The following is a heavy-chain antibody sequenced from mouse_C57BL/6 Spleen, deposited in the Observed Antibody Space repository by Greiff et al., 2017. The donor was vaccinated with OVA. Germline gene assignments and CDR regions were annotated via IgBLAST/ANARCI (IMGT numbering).Heavy chain of an antibody. V-gene: IGHV5-12*01. CDR2: ISNGGGST. CDR3: ARGGKGYAMDY. CDR1: GFTFSDYY. J-gene: IGHJ4*01. Sequence: EVQGVESGGGLVQPGGSLKLSCAASGFTFSDYYMYWVRQTPEKRLEWVAYISNGGGSTYYPDTVKGRFTISRDNAKNTLYLQMSRLKSEDTAMYYCARGGKGYAMDYWGQGTSVTVSS. D-gene: IGHD1-3*01.